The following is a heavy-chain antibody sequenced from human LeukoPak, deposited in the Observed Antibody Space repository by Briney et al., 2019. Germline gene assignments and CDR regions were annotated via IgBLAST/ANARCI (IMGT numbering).Heavy chain of an antibody. D-gene: IGHD3-9*01. V-gene: IGHV3-11*06. CDR1: GFTFSDYY. CDR3: ARATGYFDWLLPDY. Sequence: GGSLRLSCSASGFTFSDYYMSWIRQAPGKGLEWLSYISTSSSYTNYADSVKGRFTISRDNSKNTLYLQMNSLRAEDTAVYYCARATGYFDWLLPDYWGQGTLVTVSS. CDR2: ISTSSSYT. J-gene: IGHJ4*02.